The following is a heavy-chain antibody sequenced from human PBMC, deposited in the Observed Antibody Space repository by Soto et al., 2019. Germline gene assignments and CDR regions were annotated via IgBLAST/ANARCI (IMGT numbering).Heavy chain of an antibody. CDR3: ARYTGYSSGWNFDY. D-gene: IGHD6-19*01. CDR2: IDWDDDK. CDR1: GFSLSTSGMC. J-gene: IGHJ4*02. Sequence: LVNPTQTLTLTCTFSGFSLSTSGMCVSWIRQPPGKALEWLALIDWDDDKYYSTSLKTRLTISKDTSKNQVVLTMTNMDPVDTATYYCARYTGYSSGWNFDYWGQGTLVTVSS. V-gene: IGHV2-70*01.